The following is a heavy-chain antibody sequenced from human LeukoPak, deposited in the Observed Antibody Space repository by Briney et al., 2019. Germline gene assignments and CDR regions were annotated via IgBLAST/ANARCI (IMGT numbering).Heavy chain of an antibody. J-gene: IGHJ6*03. D-gene: IGHD2-2*02. CDR1: GGSFSGYY. CDR2: INHSGST. Sequence: KPSETLSLTCAVYGGSFSGYYWSWIRQPPGKGLEWIGEINHSGSTNYNPSLKSRVTISVDTSKNQFSLKLSSVTAADTAVYYCARRGYCSSTSCYTGGYYYYYYMDVWGKGTTVTVSS. CDR3: ARRGYCSSTSCYTGGYYYYYYMDV. V-gene: IGHV4-34*01.